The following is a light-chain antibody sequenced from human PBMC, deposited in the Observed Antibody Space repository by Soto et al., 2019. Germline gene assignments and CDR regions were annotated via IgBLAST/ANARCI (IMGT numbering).Light chain of an antibody. CDR1: QGISND. V-gene: IGKV1-17*01. CDR2: AAS. CDR3: LQHHSYPWT. Sequence: DIQMTQSPSTLSASVGGRVTITCRASQGISNDLGWYQQKPGLAPKRLISAASTLQSGVPSRFRGSGSGTEFSLTISGLQTEDFATYYCLQHHSYPWTFGQGTKVDIK. J-gene: IGKJ1*01.